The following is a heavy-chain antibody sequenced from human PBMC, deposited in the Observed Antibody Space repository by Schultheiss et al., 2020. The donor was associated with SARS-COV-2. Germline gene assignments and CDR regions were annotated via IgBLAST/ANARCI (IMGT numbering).Heavy chain of an antibody. CDR3: ARDGYGEAFYGMDV. D-gene: IGHD5-12*01. J-gene: IGHJ6*02. V-gene: IGHV3-21*04. CDR1: GFTFSSYS. Sequence: GESLKISCAASGFTFSSYSMNWVRQAPGKGLEWVSSISSSSSHIYYADSVKGRFTISRDNAKNSLYLQMNSLRAEDTAVYYCARDGYGEAFYGMDVWGQGTTVTVSS. CDR2: ISSSSSHI.